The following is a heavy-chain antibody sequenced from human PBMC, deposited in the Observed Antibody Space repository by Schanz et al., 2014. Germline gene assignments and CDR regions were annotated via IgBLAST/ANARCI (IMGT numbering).Heavy chain of an antibody. J-gene: IGHJ6*02. CDR2: IHYSGST. CDR1: GGSISSDSIYSDY. Sequence: QVQLQEAGPGLVKPAETLSLTCTVSGGSISSDSIYSDYWSWIRQPPGKGLEWIGHIHYSGSTYYNPALKSRVTISMDTSKNQFSLRLTSVTAADTAVYHCARAEINSGYARYYYGMDVWGQGTTVTVSS. CDR3: ARAEINSGYARYYYGMDV. D-gene: IGHD5-12*01. V-gene: IGHV4-31*03.